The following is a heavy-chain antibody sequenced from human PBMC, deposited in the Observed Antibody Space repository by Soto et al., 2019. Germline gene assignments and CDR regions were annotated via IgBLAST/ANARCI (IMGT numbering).Heavy chain of an antibody. CDR1: GYSFTSYG. Sequence: QVQLVQSAAEVKKPGASVKVSCKASGYSFTSYGISWVRRAPGQGLEWMGWVSPYNGHTQFAQRFQGPLTMTPDTSTKTAYMELRNLRSDDTAHYYCARDLTIVPATHPRLENYGMDVWGQGTTVIVSS. CDR2: VSPYNGHT. V-gene: IGHV1-18*01. CDR3: ARDLTIVPATHPRLENYGMDV. J-gene: IGHJ6*02. D-gene: IGHD2-2*01.